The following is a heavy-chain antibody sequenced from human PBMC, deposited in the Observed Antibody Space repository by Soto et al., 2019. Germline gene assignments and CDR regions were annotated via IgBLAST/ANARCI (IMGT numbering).Heavy chain of an antibody. J-gene: IGHJ6*02. Sequence: XESLKTYFRGSGYSFTNYLVGWVRQMPGKGLEWMGIIYPSDSDTRYSPSFQGQVTISADKSISTAYLQWSSLKASDTAMYYCARRQSDYSYGMDVWGQGTTVTVSS. CDR3: ARRQSDYSYGMDV. CDR2: IYPSDSDT. V-gene: IGHV5-51*01. D-gene: IGHD4-17*01. CDR1: GYSFTNYL.